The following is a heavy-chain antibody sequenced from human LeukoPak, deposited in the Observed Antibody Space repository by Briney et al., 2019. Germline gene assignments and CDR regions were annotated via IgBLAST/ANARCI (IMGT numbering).Heavy chain of an antibody. CDR1: GGSISGYY. J-gene: IGHJ6*03. D-gene: IGHD6-19*01. CDR3: ARLSGTAGAGLTSYYHYLDV. Sequence: SSETLSLTCTVSGGSISGYYWAWIRQPPGKGLDWIGYIHYTGTTNFNPSLKSRVTLSVDPSNNEFSLKLSSVTAADTAVYYCARLSGTAGAGLTSYYHYLDVWGTGTTVTVSS. V-gene: IGHV4-59*01. CDR2: IHYTGTT.